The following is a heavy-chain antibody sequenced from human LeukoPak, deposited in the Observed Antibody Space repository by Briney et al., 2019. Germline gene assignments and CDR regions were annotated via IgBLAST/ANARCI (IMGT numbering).Heavy chain of an antibody. CDR2: ISSSGSTI. J-gene: IGHJ6*03. CDR1: GFTFSDYY. CDR3: ARDGSSSSHYYYYYYMDV. V-gene: IGHV3-11*04. D-gene: IGHD6-13*01. Sequence: GGSLRLSCAASGFTFSDYYMSWIRQAPGKGLEWVSYISSSGSTIYYADSVKGRFTISRDNAKNSLYLQMNSLRAEDTAVYYCARDGSSSSHYYYYYYMDVWGKGTTVTVSS.